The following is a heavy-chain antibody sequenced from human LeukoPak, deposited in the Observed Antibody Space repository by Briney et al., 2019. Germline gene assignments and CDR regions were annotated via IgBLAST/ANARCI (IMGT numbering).Heavy chain of an antibody. CDR2: ISGSSTTT. J-gene: IGHJ3*02. CDR1: GFTLSRYS. V-gene: IGHV3-48*02. CDR3: ARVPFAFDI. Sequence: GGSLRLSCVGSGFTLSRYSINWVRQAPGKGLEWVSYISGSSTTTYYADSVKGRFTISRDNAKNSLYLQMNSLRDEDTAVYYCARVPFAFDIWGQGIMVIVSS.